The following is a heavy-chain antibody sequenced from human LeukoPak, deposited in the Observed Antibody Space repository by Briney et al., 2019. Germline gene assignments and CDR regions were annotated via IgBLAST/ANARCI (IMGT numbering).Heavy chain of an antibody. Sequence: SETLSLTWTVSGGSISSSSYYWGWIRQPPGKGLEWIGSIYYSGSTYYNPSLKSRVTISVDTSKNQFSLKLSSVTAADTAVYYCASDCYDSSGYPLPFDYWGQGTLVTVSS. CDR3: ASDCYDSSGYPLPFDY. D-gene: IGHD3-22*01. CDR1: GGSISSSSYY. CDR2: IYYSGST. J-gene: IGHJ4*02. V-gene: IGHV4-39*01.